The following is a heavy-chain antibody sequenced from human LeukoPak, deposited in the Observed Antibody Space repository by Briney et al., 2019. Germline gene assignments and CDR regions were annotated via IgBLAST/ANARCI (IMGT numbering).Heavy chain of an antibody. Sequence: SETLSLTCAVYGGSFSGYYWSWIRQPPGKGLEWIGEINHSGSTNYNPSLKSRVTISVDTPKNQFSLKLSSVTAADTAVYYCARRTTVTTLFDYWGQGTLVTVSS. D-gene: IGHD4-17*01. J-gene: IGHJ4*02. CDR1: GGSFSGYY. CDR3: ARRTTVTTLFDY. V-gene: IGHV4-34*01. CDR2: INHSGST.